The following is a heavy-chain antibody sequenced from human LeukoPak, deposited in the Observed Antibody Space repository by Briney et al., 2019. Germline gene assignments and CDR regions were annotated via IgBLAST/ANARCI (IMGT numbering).Heavy chain of an antibody. D-gene: IGHD1-26*01. J-gene: IGHJ4*02. CDR2: INPSGGST. V-gene: IGHV1-46*01. CDR3: ARGRGRGNPKLDFDY. CDR1: GYTFTSYY. Sequence: ASVKVSCKASGYTFTSYYMHWVRQAPGQGLEWMGIINPSGGSTSYAQKFQGRVTMTRDTSTSTVYMELSSPRSEDTAVYYCARGRGRGNPKLDFDYWGQGTLVTVSS.